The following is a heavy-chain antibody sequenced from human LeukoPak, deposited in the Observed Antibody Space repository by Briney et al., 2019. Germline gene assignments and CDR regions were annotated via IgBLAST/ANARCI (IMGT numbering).Heavy chain of an antibody. CDR1: GFIVNDHA. Sequence: GGSLRLSCVASGFIVNDHAMHWVRLTPGKGLEWVAGVFWNGADKGYADSVKGRFTIFRDNAKNSMYLQMNSLTIEDTALYYCSKDISAGGLDVWGPGTPVTVSS. V-gene: IGHV3-9*01. CDR3: SKDISAGGLDV. D-gene: IGHD3-16*02. J-gene: IGHJ6*02. CDR2: VFWNGADK.